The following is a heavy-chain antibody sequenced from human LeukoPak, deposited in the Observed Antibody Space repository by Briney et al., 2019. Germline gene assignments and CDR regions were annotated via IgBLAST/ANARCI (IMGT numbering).Heavy chain of an antibody. Sequence: GGSLRLSCAASGFTFSSYAMSWVRQAPGKGLEWVSAISGSGGSTYYADSVKGRFTISRDNSKDTLYLQMNSLRAEDTAVYYCAKGMATFYYYGMDVWGQGTTVTVSS. V-gene: IGHV3-23*01. J-gene: IGHJ6*02. CDR1: GFTFSSYA. CDR3: AKGMATFYYYGMDV. D-gene: IGHD5-24*01. CDR2: ISGSGGST.